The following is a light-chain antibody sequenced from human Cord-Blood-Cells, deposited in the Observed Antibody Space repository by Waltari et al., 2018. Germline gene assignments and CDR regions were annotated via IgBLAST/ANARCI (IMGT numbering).Light chain of an antibody. J-gene: IGKJ2*01. V-gene: IGKV3-20*01. CDR2: GAS. CDR3: QQYGSSPYT. Sequence: EIALTQSPGTLSLSPGERATLSCRASQSVSSSYLAWYQQKPGQAPRLLIYGASSRATGIPDRFSGSGSGTDFTITISRLEPEDVAVYYCQQYGSSPYTFGQGTKLEIK. CDR1: QSVSSSY.